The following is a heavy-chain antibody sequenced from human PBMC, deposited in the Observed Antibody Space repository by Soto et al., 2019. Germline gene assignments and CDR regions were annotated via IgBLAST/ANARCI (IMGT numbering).Heavy chain of an antibody. CDR3: TKRRDSYGPPDY. D-gene: IGHD5-18*01. CDR1: GFTFSNYA. Sequence: EVQLLESGGGLVQPGGSLRLSCAASGFTFSNYAMSWVRQAPGKGLEWVSAIRGSGDGTYYAESVKGRFTISRDNSNNTLYLQLNSLRAEDTAVYYCTKRRDSYGPPDYWGQGTLVTVSS. J-gene: IGHJ4*02. V-gene: IGHV3-23*01. CDR2: IRGSGDGT.